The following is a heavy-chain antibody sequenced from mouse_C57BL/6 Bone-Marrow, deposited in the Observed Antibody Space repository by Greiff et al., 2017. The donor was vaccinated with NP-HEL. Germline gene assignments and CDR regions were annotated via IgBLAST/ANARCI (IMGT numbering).Heavy chain of an antibody. V-gene: IGHV14-4*01. D-gene: IGHD1-1*01. CDR3: TDDYGCCYGAMDY. CDR1: GFNIKDDY. Sequence: VQLQQSGAELVRPGASVKLSCTASGFNIKDDYMHWVKQRPEQGLEWIGWIDPENGDTEYASQFQGKATITADTSSNTAYLQLSSLTSEDTAVYYCTDDYGCCYGAMDYWGQGTSVTVSS. CDR2: IDPENGDT. J-gene: IGHJ4*01.